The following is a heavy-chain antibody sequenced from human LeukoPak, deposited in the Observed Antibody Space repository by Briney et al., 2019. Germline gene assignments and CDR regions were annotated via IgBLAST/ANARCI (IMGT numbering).Heavy chain of an antibody. Sequence: SETLSLTCTVSGGSVSTNYWSWIRQPPGKGLEWIGSIYYSGSTHYNPSLKSRVTISVDTSKNQFSLKLSSVTAADTAVYYCARRATMMYYDILTGYYDYWGQGTLVTVSS. D-gene: IGHD3-9*01. V-gene: IGHV4-59*05. CDR1: GGSVSTNY. CDR2: IYYSGST. CDR3: ARRATMMYYDILTGYYDY. J-gene: IGHJ4*02.